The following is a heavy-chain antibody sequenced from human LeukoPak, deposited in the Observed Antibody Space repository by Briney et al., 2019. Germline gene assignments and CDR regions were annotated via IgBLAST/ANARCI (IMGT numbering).Heavy chain of an antibody. CDR1: GFTFISYA. D-gene: IGHD1-26*01. V-gene: IGHV3-23*01. CDR3: AKDTKWELYFDY. J-gene: IGHJ4*02. CDR2: ISGSGGST. Sequence: PGGSLRLSCTASGFTFISYAMSWGRQAPGKGLEWVSAISGSGGSTYYADSVKRRFTISRDNSKNTRYLQMNSLRAEDTAVYYCAKDTKWELYFDYWGQGTLVAVSS.